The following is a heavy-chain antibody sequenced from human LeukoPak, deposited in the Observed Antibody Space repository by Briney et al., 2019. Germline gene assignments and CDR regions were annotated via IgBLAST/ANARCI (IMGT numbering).Heavy chain of an antibody. CDR3: GTVFDH. Sequence: GGSLRLSCAASGFTFSSYSMNWVRQAPGKGLEWVSRNIDGTGTSYADSVKGRFTISRDNAKNTVSLQMNSLKAEDTAVYYCGTVFDHWGPGILVTVSS. CDR2: NIDGTGT. CDR1: GFTFSSYS. J-gene: IGHJ4*02. V-gene: IGHV3-74*01.